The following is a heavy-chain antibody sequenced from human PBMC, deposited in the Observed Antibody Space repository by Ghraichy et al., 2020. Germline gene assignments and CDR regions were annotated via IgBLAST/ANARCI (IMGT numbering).Heavy chain of an antibody. V-gene: IGHV5-51*01. Sequence: GESLNISCKTSGFSFTNYWIGWVRQMPGKGLEWMGIIYPGDSETRYSPSFQGQVTISADKSINTAYLQWSSLKASDTAMYYCARPMAGPANFDYWGQGTLVTVSS. D-gene: IGHD6-19*01. CDR2: IYPGDSET. CDR3: ARPMAGPANFDY. J-gene: IGHJ4*02. CDR1: GFSFTNYW.